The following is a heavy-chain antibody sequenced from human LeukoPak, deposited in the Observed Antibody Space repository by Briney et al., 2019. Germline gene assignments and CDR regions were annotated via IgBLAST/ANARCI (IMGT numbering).Heavy chain of an antibody. Sequence: GGSLRLSCAASGFTFSSYGMHWVRQAPGKGLEWVAVIWYDGSNKYYADSVKGRFTISRDNAKNSLYLQMNSLRAEDTAVYYCARVLGQQWLARPTIFDYWGQGTLVTVSS. CDR1: GFTFSSYG. V-gene: IGHV3-33*01. D-gene: IGHD6-19*01. CDR2: IWYDGSNK. CDR3: ARVLGQQWLARPTIFDY. J-gene: IGHJ4*02.